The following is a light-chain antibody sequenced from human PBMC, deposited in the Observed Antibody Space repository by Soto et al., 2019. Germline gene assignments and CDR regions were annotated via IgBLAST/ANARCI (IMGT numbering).Light chain of an antibody. CDR1: QSVSIH. J-gene: IGKJ5*01. V-gene: IGKV3-15*01. Sequence: QYKVTLSVSIGERATLSRRASQSVSIHLAWYQQKPGQAPRLLIYDTTTRATGIPARFSGSGSGTEFTLTISSLQSEDFAVYYCQQYSNWPPITFGQGRRL. CDR3: QQYSNWPPIT. CDR2: DTT.